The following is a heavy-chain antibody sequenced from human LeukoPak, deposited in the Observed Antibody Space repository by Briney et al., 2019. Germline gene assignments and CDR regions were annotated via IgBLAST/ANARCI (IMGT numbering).Heavy chain of an antibody. CDR3: AKLGNHYDSSSYHNWFDP. D-gene: IGHD3-22*01. Sequence: KPSETLSLNCTVSGGSISSYYWSWIRQPPGKGLEWIGYINYSGNTNYNPSLESRVTISVHTSKNQFSLKLSSVTAADTAVYYCAKLGNHYDSSSYHNWFDPWGQGTLVTVSS. V-gene: IGHV4-59*08. J-gene: IGHJ5*02. CDR2: INYSGNT. CDR1: GGSISSYY.